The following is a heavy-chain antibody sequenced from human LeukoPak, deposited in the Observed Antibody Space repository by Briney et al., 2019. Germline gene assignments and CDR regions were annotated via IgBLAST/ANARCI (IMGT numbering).Heavy chain of an antibody. V-gene: IGHV3-64*01. CDR1: GFPFINSA. CDR3: ARGGVWHQLAIEY. J-gene: IGHJ4*02. D-gene: IGHD3-10*01. Sequence: PGGSLRLACATAGFPFINSAMHWVRQAPGKGLEYVASISRYGNNTYYASSVKDRFTISRDNSKNTLYLQLGSLRTDDMAVYYCARGGVWHQLAIEYWGQGTLVTVSS. CDR2: ISRYGNNT.